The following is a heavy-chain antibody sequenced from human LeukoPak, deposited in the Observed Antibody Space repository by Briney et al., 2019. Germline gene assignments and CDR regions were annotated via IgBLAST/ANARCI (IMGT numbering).Heavy chain of an antibody. CDR1: GYTFTSYD. Sequence: GASVKVSCKASGYTFTSYDINWVRQATGQGLEWMGWMNPNSGNTGYAQKFQGRVTMTRNTSISTAYMELSSLRSEDTAVYYCARGRFSNLSAFLGNYYYYMDVWGKGTTVTISS. CDR3: ARGRFSNLSAFLGNYYYYMDV. D-gene: IGHD3-3*01. J-gene: IGHJ6*03. V-gene: IGHV1-8*01. CDR2: MNPNSGNT.